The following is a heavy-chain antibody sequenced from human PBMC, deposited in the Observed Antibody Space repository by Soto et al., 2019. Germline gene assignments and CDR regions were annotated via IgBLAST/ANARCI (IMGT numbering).Heavy chain of an antibody. J-gene: IGHJ5*02. CDR2: ISSNGGST. Sequence: EVQLVESGGGLVQPGGSLRLSCSASGFSFSNYAMEWVRQAPGKGLEYVSAISSNGGSTYYADSVKGRFTISRDNSKNRLYLQMSSLRVEDKAVYYCVIPPYRSTWFDPCCEGTLVTVSS. CDR3: VIPPYRSTWFDP. D-gene: IGHD3-10*01. CDR1: GFSFSNYA. V-gene: IGHV3-64D*06.